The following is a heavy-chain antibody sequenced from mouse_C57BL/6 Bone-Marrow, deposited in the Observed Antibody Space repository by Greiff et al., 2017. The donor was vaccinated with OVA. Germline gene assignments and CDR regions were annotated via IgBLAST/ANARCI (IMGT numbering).Heavy chain of an antibody. Sequence: VQLKQSGPGLVKPSQSLSLTCSVTGYSITSGYYWNWIRQFPGNKLEWMGYISYDGSNNYNPSLKNRISITRDTSKNQFFLKLNSVTTEDTATYYCARDLNYGNAWFAYWGQGTLVTVSA. J-gene: IGHJ3*01. V-gene: IGHV3-6*01. CDR1: GYSITSGYY. CDR2: ISYDGSN. D-gene: IGHD2-1*01. CDR3: ARDLNYGNAWFAY.